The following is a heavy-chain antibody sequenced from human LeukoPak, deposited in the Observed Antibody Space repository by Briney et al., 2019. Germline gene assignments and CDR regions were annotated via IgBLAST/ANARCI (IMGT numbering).Heavy chain of an antibody. CDR3: AKGGYGSGSTHGGAFDI. CDR1: GFTFSSYG. CDR2: IWYDGSNK. D-gene: IGHD3-10*01. J-gene: IGHJ3*02. V-gene: IGHV3-33*06. Sequence: GGSLRLSCAASGFTFSSYGMHWVRQAPGKGLEWVAVIWYDGSNKYYADSVKGRFTISRDNSKNTLYLLMNSLRAEDTAVYYCAKGGYGSGSTHGGAFDIWGQGTMVTVSS.